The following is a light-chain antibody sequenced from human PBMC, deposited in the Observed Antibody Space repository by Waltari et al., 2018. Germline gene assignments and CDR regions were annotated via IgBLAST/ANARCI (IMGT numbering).Light chain of an antibody. Sequence: SYVLTQPPSVSVAPGQTARITCGGSDLGDQRVPWYQPKPGQAPQLVVYDDTDRPSGIPGRISGSNSGYTATLSITRVEAGDEADYYCQVWDSDGDYVVFGGGTKLIVL. CDR1: DLGDQR. J-gene: IGLJ2*01. CDR2: DDT. V-gene: IGLV3-21*02. CDR3: QVWDSDGDYVV.